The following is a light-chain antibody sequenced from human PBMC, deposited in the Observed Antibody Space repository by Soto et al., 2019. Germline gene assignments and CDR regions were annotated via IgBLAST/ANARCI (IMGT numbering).Light chain of an antibody. CDR1: SSDFGGPNY. Sequence: QSGLTQHASGSGSPGQSITISCTGTSSDFGGPNYVSWYQQHPGKAPKLLFYEVRVRHSGVSIRFSGSKSANTASLTISWLQAEDEADYYCSSSTTTCTLRVLGGGTNLTVL. CDR3: SSSTTTCTLRV. CDR2: EVR. J-gene: IGLJ3*02. V-gene: IGLV2-14*01.